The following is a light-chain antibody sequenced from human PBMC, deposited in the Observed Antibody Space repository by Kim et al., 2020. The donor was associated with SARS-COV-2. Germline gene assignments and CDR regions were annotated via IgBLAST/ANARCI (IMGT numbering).Light chain of an antibody. Sequence: SSELTQDPAVSVALGQTVRITCQGDSLRSYYATWYQQKPGQAPILVIYGKNNRPPGIPDRFSGSGSGNTASLTITGTQAGDEADYYCNSRDSNDNVVFGG. J-gene: IGLJ2*01. CDR3: NSRDSNDNVV. CDR2: GKN. CDR1: SLRSYY. V-gene: IGLV3-19*01.